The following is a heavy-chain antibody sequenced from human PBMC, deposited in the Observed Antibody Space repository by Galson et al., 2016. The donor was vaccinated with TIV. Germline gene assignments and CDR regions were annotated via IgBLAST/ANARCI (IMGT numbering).Heavy chain of an antibody. CDR3: AKDPRIYGDYLLAYFDY. J-gene: IGHJ4*02. D-gene: IGHD4-17*01. CDR1: GFSFSSYG. V-gene: IGHV3-30*18. CDR2: ILYDGTNK. Sequence: LRLSCAASGFSFSSYGMHWVRQAPGKGLEWVAVILYDGTNKYYADSVKGRFTISRDNSKNTLSLQMNGLGTEDTAVYYCAKDPRIYGDYLLAYFDYWGQGTLVTVSS.